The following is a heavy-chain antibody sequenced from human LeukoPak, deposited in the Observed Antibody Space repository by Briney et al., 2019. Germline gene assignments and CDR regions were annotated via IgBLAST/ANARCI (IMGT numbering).Heavy chain of an antibody. J-gene: IGHJ4*02. CDR3: EKGGAAEGTLFFAY. D-gene: IGHD1-1*01. CDR2: ISYDGSNK. Sequence: GGSLRLSCAASGFTFSSYGMHWVRQAPGKGLEWVAVISYDGSNKYYADSVKGRFTISRDNSKNTLYLQMNSLRAEDTAVYFCEKGGAAEGTLFFAYWGQGTLVTVSS. CDR1: GFTFSSYG. V-gene: IGHV3-30*18.